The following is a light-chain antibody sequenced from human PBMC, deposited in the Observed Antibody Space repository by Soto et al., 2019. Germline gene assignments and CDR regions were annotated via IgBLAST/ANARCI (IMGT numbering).Light chain of an antibody. CDR2: AAS. Sequence: AIQMTQSPSSLYASVGDRVTITCRASQGIRNDLGWYQQKPGNAPKILIYAASNLHSEAPSRFSGSGSGTDFTLTISSLQPEDFATYYCLRNYTFPFTFGPGTTVDFK. J-gene: IGKJ3*01. CDR1: QGIRND. CDR3: LRNYTFPFT. V-gene: IGKV1-6*01.